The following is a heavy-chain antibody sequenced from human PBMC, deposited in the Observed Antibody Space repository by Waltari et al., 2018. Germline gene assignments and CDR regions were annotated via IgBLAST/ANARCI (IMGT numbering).Heavy chain of an antibody. CDR3: ATTVTTGDAFDI. D-gene: IGHD4-17*01. Sequence: EVQLVESGGGLVKPGGSLRLSCAASGFTFRSYSMNWVRQAPGKGLEWVSSISSSSSYIYYADSVKGRFTISRDNAKNSLYLQMNSLRAEDTAVYYCATTVTTGDAFDIWGQGTMVTVSS. V-gene: IGHV3-21*01. J-gene: IGHJ3*02. CDR1: GFTFRSYS. CDR2: ISSSSSYI.